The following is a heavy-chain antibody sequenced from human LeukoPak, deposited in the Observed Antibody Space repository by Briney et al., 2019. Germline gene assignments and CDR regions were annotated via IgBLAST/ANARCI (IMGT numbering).Heavy chain of an antibody. V-gene: IGHV4-34*01. Sequence: PETLSLTCAVYGGSFGAYYWSWIRQSPGKGLEWIAEINHRGDTNYNPSVKSRVSISVDTSKNQFSLKVTSLTAADTAVYYCARGPTISETGYFDYWGQGTLVTVSS. D-gene: IGHD1-1*01. CDR1: GGSFGAYY. J-gene: IGHJ4*03. CDR3: ARGPTISETGYFDY. CDR2: INHRGDT.